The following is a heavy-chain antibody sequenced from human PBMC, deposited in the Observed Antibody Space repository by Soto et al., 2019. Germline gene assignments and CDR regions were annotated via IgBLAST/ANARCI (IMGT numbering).Heavy chain of an antibody. J-gene: IGHJ4*02. D-gene: IGHD3-3*01. CDR1: GYSFTRYW. V-gene: IGHV5-51*01. Sequence: GESLKISCKGSGYSFTRYWIGWVRQTPGKGLEWMGIIYPGDSDTRYSPAFQGQVTISADKSISTAHLQWSGLTASDTAMYYCARVGLSAYNYWIDYWGQGTLVTVSS. CDR2: IYPGDSDT. CDR3: ARVGLSAYNYWIDY.